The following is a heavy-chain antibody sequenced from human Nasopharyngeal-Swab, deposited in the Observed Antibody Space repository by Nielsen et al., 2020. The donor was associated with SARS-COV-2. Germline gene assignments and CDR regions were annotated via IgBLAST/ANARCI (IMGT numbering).Heavy chain of an antibody. D-gene: IGHD2-2*01. CDR1: GFTFSSYG. Sequence: GESLKISCAASGFTFSSYGMRWVRQAPGKGLEWVAVIWYDGSNKYYADSVKGRFTISRDNSKNTLYLQMNSLRAEDTAVYYCARDGCSSTSCYGAMYYYYYMDVWGKGTTVTVSS. CDR2: IWYDGSNK. J-gene: IGHJ6*03. V-gene: IGHV3-33*01. CDR3: ARDGCSSTSCYGAMYYYYYMDV.